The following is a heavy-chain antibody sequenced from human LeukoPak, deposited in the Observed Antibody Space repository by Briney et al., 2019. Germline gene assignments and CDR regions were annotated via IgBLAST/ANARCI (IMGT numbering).Heavy chain of an antibody. J-gene: IGHJ6*03. D-gene: IGHD3-10*01. Sequence: ASVRVSCKASGYTFTSYGISWVRQAPGQGLEWMGWISAYNGNTNYAQKLQGRVTMTTDTSTSTAYMELRSLRSDDTAVYYCARGRSTMVRGVIYYYYMDVWGKGTTVTVSS. V-gene: IGHV1-18*01. CDR2: ISAYNGNT. CDR1: GYTFTSYG. CDR3: ARGRSTMVRGVIYYYYMDV.